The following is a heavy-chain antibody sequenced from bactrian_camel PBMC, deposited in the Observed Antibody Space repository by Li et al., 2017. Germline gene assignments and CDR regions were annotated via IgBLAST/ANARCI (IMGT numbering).Heavy chain of an antibody. D-gene: IGHD1*01. V-gene: IGHV3S9*01. Sequence: HVQLVESGGGSVQTGGSLRLSCAASGYTFSSECMGWFRQEPGGRDAVAVIDSDGSTRYADIVKGRFTISRDNAKNTTDLQMNSLKPEDTAMYYCAAAWTHWRGNCPGGFTSSSYNDWGQGTQVTVS. J-gene: IGHJ4*01. CDR2: IDSDGST. CDR3: AAAWTHWRGNCPGGFTSSSYND. CDR1: GYTFSSEC.